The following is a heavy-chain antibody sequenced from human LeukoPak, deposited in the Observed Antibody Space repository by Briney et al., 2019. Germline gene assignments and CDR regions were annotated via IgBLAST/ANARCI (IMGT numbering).Heavy chain of an antibody. D-gene: IGHD3-22*01. CDR1: GFSFSTYS. V-gene: IGHV3-21*01. CDR3: ARDRDYYDSSGYLRFDP. Sequence: PGGSLRLSCAASGFSFSTYSMIWVRQAPGKGLEWVSSISSSSSYIYYADSVKGRFTISRDNAKNSLYLQMNSLRAEDTAVYYCARDRDYYDSSGYLRFDPWGQGTLVTVSS. CDR2: ISSSSSYI. J-gene: IGHJ5*02.